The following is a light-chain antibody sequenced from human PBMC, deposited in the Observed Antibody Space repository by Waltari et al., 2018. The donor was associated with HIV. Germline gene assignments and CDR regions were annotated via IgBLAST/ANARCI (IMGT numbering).Light chain of an antibody. Sequence: QSVLTQPPSASGTPGQRVTISCSGSGSNIGSNYVYWYQHLPGTAPKLLIYRNNQRPSGVPDRFSGSKSGTSASLAISGLRSEDEADYYGAAWDDSRRGVFGGGTKLTVL. CDR1: GSNIGSNY. CDR3: AAWDDSRRGV. CDR2: RNN. J-gene: IGLJ2*01. V-gene: IGLV1-47*01.